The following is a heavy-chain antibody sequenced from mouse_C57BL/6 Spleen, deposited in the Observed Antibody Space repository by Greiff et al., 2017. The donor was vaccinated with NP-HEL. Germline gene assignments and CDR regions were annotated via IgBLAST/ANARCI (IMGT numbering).Heavy chain of an antibody. D-gene: IGHD1-1*01. CDR3: ARHGGSTPFAY. V-gene: IGHV5-17*01. Sequence: EVHLVESGGGLVKPGGSLKLSCAASGFTFSDYGMHWVRQAPEKGLEWVAYISSGSSTIYYADTVKGRFTISRDNAKNTLFLQMTSLRSEDTAMYYCARHGGSTPFAYWGQGTLVTVSA. CDR2: ISSGSSTI. CDR1: GFTFSDYG. J-gene: IGHJ3*01.